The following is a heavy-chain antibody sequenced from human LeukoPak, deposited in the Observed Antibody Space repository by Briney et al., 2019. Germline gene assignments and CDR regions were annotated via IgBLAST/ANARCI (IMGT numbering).Heavy chain of an antibody. Sequence: ASVKVSCKASGYTFTSYYMHWVRQAPGQGLEWMGIIKPSGGSTSYAQKFQGRVTMTRDTSTSTVYMELRSLRSEDTAVYYCAKYLSAKGPPYALDVWGQGTTVTVSS. D-gene: IGHD2-2*02. CDR1: GYTFTSYY. V-gene: IGHV1-46*01. CDR3: AKYLSAKGPPYALDV. J-gene: IGHJ6*02. CDR2: IKPSGGST.